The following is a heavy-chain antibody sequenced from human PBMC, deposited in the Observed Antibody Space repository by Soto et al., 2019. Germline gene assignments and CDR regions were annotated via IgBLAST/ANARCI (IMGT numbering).Heavy chain of an antibody. CDR3: ARIKYCSSTSCYDGDWFDP. CDR1: GGSISSSNW. CDR2: IYHSGST. Sequence: ETLSLTCAVSGGSISSSNWWSWVRQPPGKGLEWIGEIYHSGSTNYNPSLKSRVTISVDKSKNQFSLKLSSVTAADTAVYYCARIKYCSSTSCYDGDWFDPWGQGTLVTVSS. V-gene: IGHV4-4*02. J-gene: IGHJ5*02. D-gene: IGHD2-2*01.